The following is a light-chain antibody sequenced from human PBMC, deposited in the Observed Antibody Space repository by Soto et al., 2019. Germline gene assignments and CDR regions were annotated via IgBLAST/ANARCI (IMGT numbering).Light chain of an antibody. Sequence: QSVLTQPASVSGSPGQTITISCTGSSSDVGNYNFVSWYQQHPGNAPKLIIFAVTERPSRVSNRFSGSKSGNTASLTISGLQAEDEAHYYCSSYARGSTWVFGGGTKVTVL. CDR1: SSDVGNYNF. V-gene: IGLV2-23*02. CDR3: SSYARGSTWV. CDR2: AVT. J-gene: IGLJ3*02.